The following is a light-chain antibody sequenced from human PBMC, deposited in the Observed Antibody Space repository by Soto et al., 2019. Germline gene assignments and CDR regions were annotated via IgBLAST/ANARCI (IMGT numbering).Light chain of an antibody. CDR3: HQYGSPTRT. Sequence: LWTKSPDTVALSPGERPTLYCRVSQDIATXLAWSQQKPGQAPRLLIAGASSTERGSPDRLSGSGSVTDFTLPISRLEPDYFARYYCHQYGSPTRTFGQGTRLDIK. CDR1: QDIATX. CDR2: GAS. J-gene: IGKJ5*01. V-gene: IGKV3-20*01.